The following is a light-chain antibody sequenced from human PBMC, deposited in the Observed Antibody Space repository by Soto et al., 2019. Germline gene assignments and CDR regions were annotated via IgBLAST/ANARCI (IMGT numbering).Light chain of an antibody. Sequence: QSVLTQPRSVSGSPGQSVTISCSGTSADIGDTNYVSWYQQNPGKAPKLVIYDVSKRTSGVPDRFSASKSGNTASLTISGLQAEDEGDYCCCSYGGSDTSAIFGGGTKLTVL. CDR1: SADIGDTNY. CDR3: CSYGGSDTSAI. V-gene: IGLV2-11*01. J-gene: IGLJ2*01. CDR2: DVS.